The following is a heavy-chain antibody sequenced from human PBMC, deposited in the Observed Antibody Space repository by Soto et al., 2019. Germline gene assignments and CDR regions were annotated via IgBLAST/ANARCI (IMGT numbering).Heavy chain of an antibody. D-gene: IGHD1-7*01. CDR2: IYPGDSDT. Sequence: GESLKISCKGSGYSFTSYWIGWVRQMPGKGLEWMGIIYPGDSDTRYSPSFQGQVTISADKSISTAYLQWSSLKASDTAMYYCARLTQPLITGTTYDYWGQGTLVTVSS. CDR3: ARLTQPLITGTTYDY. J-gene: IGHJ4*02. V-gene: IGHV5-51*01. CDR1: GYSFTSYW.